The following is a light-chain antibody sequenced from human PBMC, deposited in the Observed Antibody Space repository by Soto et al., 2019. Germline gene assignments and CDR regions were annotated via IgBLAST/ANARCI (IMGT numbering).Light chain of an antibody. CDR1: SSDVGGYNY. V-gene: IGLV2-14*01. Sequence: QSALTQPASVSGSPGQSINISSTGTSSDVGGYNYVSWYQQHPGKAPKLMIYDVSNRPSGVSNRFSGSKSGNTASLTISGLQAEDEADYYCSSYTSSSLYVFGTGTKLTVL. CDR2: DVS. CDR3: SSYTSSSLYV. J-gene: IGLJ1*01.